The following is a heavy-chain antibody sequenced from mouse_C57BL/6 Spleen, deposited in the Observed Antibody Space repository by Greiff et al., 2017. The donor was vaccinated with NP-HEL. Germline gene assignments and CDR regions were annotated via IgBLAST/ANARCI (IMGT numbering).Heavy chain of an antibody. CDR2: INPNNGGT. D-gene: IGHD2-4*01. V-gene: IGHV1-26*01. CDR3: ARYDYSFAY. CDR1: GYTFTDYY. J-gene: IGHJ3*01. Sequence: LVKPGASVKISCKASGYTFTDYYMNWVKQSHGKSLEWIGDINPNNGGTSYNQKFKGKATLTVDKSSSTAYMELRSLTSEDSAVYYCARYDYSFAYWGQGTLVTVSA.